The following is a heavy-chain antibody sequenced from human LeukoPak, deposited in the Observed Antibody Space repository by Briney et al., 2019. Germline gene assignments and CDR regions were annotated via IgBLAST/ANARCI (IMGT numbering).Heavy chain of an antibody. CDR2: FYYGGST. CDR3: ARSRPTITMIVVATKGNAFDI. V-gene: IGHV4-39*01. J-gene: IGHJ3*02. D-gene: IGHD3-22*01. CDR1: GGPISSSNYY. Sequence: PSETLSLTCTVSGGPISSSNYYWGWIRQPPGKGLEWIGSFYYGGSTYYNPSLTSRVTMSVDTSKNQFSLKLNSVTAADTAVYYCARSRPTITMIVVATKGNAFDIWGQGTMVTVSS.